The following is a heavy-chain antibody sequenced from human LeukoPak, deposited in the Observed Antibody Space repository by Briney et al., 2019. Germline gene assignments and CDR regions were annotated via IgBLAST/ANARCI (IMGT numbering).Heavy chain of an antibody. CDR1: GFTFSSYA. J-gene: IGHJ6*03. CDR3: AKDRITVFGVVPDV. D-gene: IGHD3-3*01. CDR2: ISGSGGST. Sequence: PGGSLRLSCAASGFTFSSYAMSWVRQAPGKGLEWVSAISGSGGSTYYADPVKGRFTISRDNSKNTLYVQMNSLRAEDTAVYYCAKDRITVFGVVPDVWGKGTTVIVS. V-gene: IGHV3-23*01.